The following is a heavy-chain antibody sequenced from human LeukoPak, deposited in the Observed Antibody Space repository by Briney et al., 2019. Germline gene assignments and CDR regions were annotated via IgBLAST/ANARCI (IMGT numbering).Heavy chain of an antibody. CDR3: ARDGTAPGLYFDL. D-gene: IGHD6-13*01. J-gene: IGHJ4*01. V-gene: IGHV3-7*01. CDR1: GFTFSSDW. Sequence: GGSLRLSCAVSGFTFSSDWMNWVRQAPGKGLEWVASITQDGGEKYYVDSVKDRFTISRVNAQNSLYLQMSSLRAEDPAVYYCARDGTAPGLYFDLWGQGTLVTVSS. CDR2: ITQDGGEK.